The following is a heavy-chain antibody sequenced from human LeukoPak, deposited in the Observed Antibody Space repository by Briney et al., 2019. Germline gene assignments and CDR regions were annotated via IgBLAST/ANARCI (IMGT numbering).Heavy chain of an antibody. Sequence: PSETLSLTCTVSGGSISSSSYYWGWIRQPPGKGLEWIGYIYYSGGTNYNPSLKSRVTISVDTSKNQFSLKLSSVTAADTAVYYCARVRSSSWYYFDYWGQGTLVTVSS. CDR2: IYYSGGT. CDR1: GGSISSSSYY. CDR3: ARVRSSSWYYFDY. J-gene: IGHJ4*02. V-gene: IGHV4-61*05. D-gene: IGHD6-13*01.